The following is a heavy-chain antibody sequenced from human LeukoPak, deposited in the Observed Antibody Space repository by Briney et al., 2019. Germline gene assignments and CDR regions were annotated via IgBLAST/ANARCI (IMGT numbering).Heavy chain of an antibody. CDR1: GFTFRSYG. J-gene: IGHJ4*02. CDR2: IRGSGGST. D-gene: IGHD1-26*01. Sequence: GGSLRLSCAASGFTFRSYGMSWVRQAPGKGLEWVSAIRGSGGSTYYADSVKGRFTISRDNAKNSLYLQMNSLRAEDTAVYYCARGGGSLDFEYWGQGTLVTVSS. V-gene: IGHV3-23*01. CDR3: ARGGGSLDFEY.